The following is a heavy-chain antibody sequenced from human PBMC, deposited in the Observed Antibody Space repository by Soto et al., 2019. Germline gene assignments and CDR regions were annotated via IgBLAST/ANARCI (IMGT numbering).Heavy chain of an antibody. V-gene: IGHV3-30-3*01. CDR1: GFTFSSYA. CDR2: ISYDGSNK. D-gene: IGHD6-13*01. CDR3: ARDIASGAGGDY. J-gene: IGHJ4*02. Sequence: GGSLRLSCAASGFTFSSYAMHWVRQAPGKGLEWVAVISYDGSNKYYADSVKGRFTISRDNSKNTLYLQMNSLRAEDTAVYYCARDIASGAGGDYWGQGTLVTVSS.